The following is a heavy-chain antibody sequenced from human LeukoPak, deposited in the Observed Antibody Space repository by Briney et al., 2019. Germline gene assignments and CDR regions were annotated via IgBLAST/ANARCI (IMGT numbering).Heavy chain of an antibody. CDR3: ARGRRGAVAGTSYYYYYMDV. V-gene: IGHV1-8*03. J-gene: IGHJ6*03. D-gene: IGHD6-19*01. Sequence: ASVKVSCKASGYTFTSYDIKWVRQATGQGLEWIGWMNPNSGNTGYAQKFQGRVTITRNTSISTAYMELSSLRSEDTAVYYCARGRRGAVAGTSYYYYYMDVWGKGTTVTVSS. CDR2: MNPNSGNT. CDR1: GYTFTSYD.